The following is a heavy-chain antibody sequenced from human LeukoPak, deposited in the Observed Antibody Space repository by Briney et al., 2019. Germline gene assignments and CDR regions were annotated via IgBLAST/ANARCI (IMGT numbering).Heavy chain of an antibody. CDR2: INSDGSST. V-gene: IGHV3-74*01. D-gene: IGHD3-10*01. J-gene: IGHJ4*02. Sequence: GGSLRLSCAASGFTFSSYWMHWVRQAPGKGLVWVSRINSDGSSTSYADSVKGRFTISRDNAKNTLYLQMNSLRAEDTAVYYCARAPMVRGNLFDYWGQGTLVTVSS. CDR1: GFTFSSYW. CDR3: ARAPMVRGNLFDY.